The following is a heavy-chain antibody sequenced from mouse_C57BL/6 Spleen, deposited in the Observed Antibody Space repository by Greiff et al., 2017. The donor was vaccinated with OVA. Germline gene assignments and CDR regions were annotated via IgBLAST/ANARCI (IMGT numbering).Heavy chain of an antibody. J-gene: IGHJ1*03. CDR1: GFNIKDYY. V-gene: IGHV14-2*01. CDR2: IDPEDGET. CDR3: ALYYGSIDWYFDV. D-gene: IGHD1-1*01. Sequence: VQLQQSGAELVKPGASVKLSCTASGFNIKDYYMHWVKQRAEQGLEWIGRIDPEDGETKYAPKFQGKATITADPSSNTAYLQLSSLTSEDTAVYYCALYYGSIDWYFDVWGTGTTVTVSS.